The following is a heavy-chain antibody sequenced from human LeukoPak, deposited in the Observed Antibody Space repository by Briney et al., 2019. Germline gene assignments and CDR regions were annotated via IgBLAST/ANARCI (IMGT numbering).Heavy chain of an antibody. J-gene: IGHJ4*02. CDR3: ARDRIQYYYDSSGFDY. D-gene: IGHD3-22*01. V-gene: IGHV4-4*07. Sequence: PSETLSLTCTVSGDSISNYYWSWIRQPAGKGLEWIGRIYTSGSTNYNPSLKSRVTMSVDTSKNQFSLKLSSVTAADTAVYYCARDRIQYYYDSSGFDYWGQGTLVTVSS. CDR1: GDSISNYY. CDR2: IYTSGST.